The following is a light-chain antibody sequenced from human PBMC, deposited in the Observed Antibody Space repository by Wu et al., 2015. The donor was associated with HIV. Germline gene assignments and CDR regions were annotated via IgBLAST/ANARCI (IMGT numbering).Light chain of an antibody. CDR2: DAS. J-gene: IGKJ4*01. CDR1: QTVYNY. V-gene: IGKV3-11*01. Sequence: EIVLTQSPATLSLSPGERATLSCRASQTVYNYFAWYQQRPGQAPRLLIKDASNRASGIPDRFSGGGSGTDFTLTISSLEPEDFAVYYCQQRANWPLTFGGGDQVGDQT. CDR3: QQRANWPLT.